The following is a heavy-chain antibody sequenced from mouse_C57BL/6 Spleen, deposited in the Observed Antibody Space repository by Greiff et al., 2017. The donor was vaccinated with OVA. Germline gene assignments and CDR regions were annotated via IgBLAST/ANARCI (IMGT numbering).Heavy chain of an antibody. CDR3: TRGGLSYWYFDV. D-gene: IGHD2-4*01. J-gene: IGHJ1*03. Sequence: QLQQSGAELVRPGASATPSCKASGYTFTDYEMHWVTQTPVHGLEWIGAIYTETGGTAYKQTFKGKAILSADKSSSTAYIELRSLTSEDSAVYYCTRGGLSYWYFDVWGTGTSVTVSS. V-gene: IGHV1-15*01. CDR1: GYTFTDYE. CDR2: IYTETGGT.